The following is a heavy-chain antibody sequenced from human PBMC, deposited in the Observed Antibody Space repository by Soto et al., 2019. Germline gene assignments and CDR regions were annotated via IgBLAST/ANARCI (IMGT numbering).Heavy chain of an antibody. CDR3: ARARNLWFGHDAFDI. D-gene: IGHD3-10*01. CDR1: GYTFTGYY. V-gene: IGHV1-2*02. CDR2: INPNSGGT. J-gene: IGHJ3*02. Sequence: ASVKDSCKASGYTFTGYYMHWVRQAPGQGLEWMGWINPNSGGTNYAQKFQGRVTMTRDTSISTAYMELSRLRSDDTAVYYCARARNLWFGHDAFDIWGQGTMVTVSS.